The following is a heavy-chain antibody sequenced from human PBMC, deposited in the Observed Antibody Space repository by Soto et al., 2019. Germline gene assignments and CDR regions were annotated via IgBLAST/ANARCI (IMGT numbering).Heavy chain of an antibody. J-gene: IGHJ4*02. CDR3: ARDRYSSGWYDFDY. CDR2: IWYDGSNK. D-gene: IGHD6-19*01. CDR1: GFTFSSYG. V-gene: IGHV3-33*01. Sequence: QVQLVESGGGVVQPGRSLSLSCAASGFTFSSYGMHWVRQAPGKGLEWVAVIWYDGSNKYYADSVKGRFTISRDNSKNTLYLQMNSLRAEDTAVYYCARDRYSSGWYDFDYWGQGTLVTVSS.